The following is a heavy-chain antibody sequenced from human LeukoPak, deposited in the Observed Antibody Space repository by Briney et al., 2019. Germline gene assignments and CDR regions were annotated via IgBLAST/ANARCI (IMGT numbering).Heavy chain of an antibody. D-gene: IGHD3-10*01. CDR1: GDSISGSNW. V-gene: IGHV4-4*02. CDR2: IYHSGST. CDR3: ARVAGTFYGEAYFDY. Sequence: SETLSLACAVSGDSISGSNWWSWVRQPPGKGLEWIGEIYHSGSTNYNPSLKSRVTISVDKSKNQFSLKLSSVTAADTAVYYCARVAGTFYGEAYFDYWGQGTLVTVSS. J-gene: IGHJ4*02.